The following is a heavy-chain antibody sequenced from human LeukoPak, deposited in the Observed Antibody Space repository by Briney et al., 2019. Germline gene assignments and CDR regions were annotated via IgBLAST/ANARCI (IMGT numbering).Heavy chain of an antibody. D-gene: IGHD6-13*01. CDR3: ARASSGWYGLFDS. Sequence: SETLTLTCTVSGTFISINYWSWIRQPPGKGLEWIGYGHYSGSSDYNPSPKSRVTISVDTSKNQFSLKVKSVTAADTAVYFCARASSGWYGLFDSWGQGTLVTVSS. J-gene: IGHJ4*02. V-gene: IGHV4-59*01. CDR1: GTFISINY. CDR2: GHYSGSS.